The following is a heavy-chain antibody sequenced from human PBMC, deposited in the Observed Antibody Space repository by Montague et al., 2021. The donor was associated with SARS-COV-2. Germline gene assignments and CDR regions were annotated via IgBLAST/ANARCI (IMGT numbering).Heavy chain of an antibody. J-gene: IGHJ4*02. CDR1: GFPVSSNY. D-gene: IGHD2-21*01. CDR3: ARIPYGDVI. CDR2: IYSGGST. Sequence: FLRLSCAASGFPVSSNYMSWVRQAPGKGLEWVSVIYSGGSTYYADSVKGRFTISRDNSKNTLYLQMNSLRAEDTAVYYCARIPYGDVIWGQGTLVTVSS. V-gene: IGHV3-53*01.